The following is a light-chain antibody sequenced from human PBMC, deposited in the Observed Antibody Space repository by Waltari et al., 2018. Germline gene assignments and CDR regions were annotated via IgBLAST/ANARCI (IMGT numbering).Light chain of an antibody. CDR3: QQYNNWPRMYT. J-gene: IGKJ2*01. Sequence: EIVMTQSPATLSVSPGERAPLPCRASQSVSSNLAWYQQKPGQAPRLLIYGASTRATGIPARFSGSGSGTEFTLTISSLQSEDFAVYYCQQYNNWPRMYTFGQGTKLEIK. CDR1: QSVSSN. V-gene: IGKV3-15*01. CDR2: GAS.